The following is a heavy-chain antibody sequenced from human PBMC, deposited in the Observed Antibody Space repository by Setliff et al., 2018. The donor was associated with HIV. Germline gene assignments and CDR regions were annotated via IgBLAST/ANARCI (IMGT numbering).Heavy chain of an antibody. CDR3: ARVPYNFWSGYPLDY. CDR1: GYTFTTYG. J-gene: IGHJ4*02. CDR2: ISTYSDET. Sequence: ASVKVSCKPSGYTFTTYGLSWVRQAPGQGLEWMGWISTYSDETSSSQNLQGRLTMTTDTSTSTAYMELRSLRSDDTAVYYCARVPYNFWSGYPLDYWGQGTLVTVSS. D-gene: IGHD3-3*01. V-gene: IGHV1-18*01.